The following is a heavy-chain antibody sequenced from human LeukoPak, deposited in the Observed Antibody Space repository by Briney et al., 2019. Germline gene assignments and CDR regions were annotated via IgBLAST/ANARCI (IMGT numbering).Heavy chain of an antibody. J-gene: IGHJ4*02. D-gene: IGHD6-13*01. CDR2: ISSSSTYI. Sequence: PGGSLRLSCAASGFXFSDYNMNWVRQAPGKGLEWVSVISSSSTYIYYADSVKGRFTISRDNAKNSLYLQMNSLRAEDTAVYYCARVSTAVSLAIDYWGQGTLVTVST. CDR3: ARVSTAVSLAIDY. V-gene: IGHV3-21*06. CDR1: GFXFSDYN.